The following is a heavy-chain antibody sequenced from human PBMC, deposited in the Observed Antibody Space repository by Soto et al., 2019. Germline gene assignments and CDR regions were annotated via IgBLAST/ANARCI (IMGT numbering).Heavy chain of an antibody. CDR3: ARSSGSYSKWFDS. J-gene: IGHJ5*01. CDR1: GYTFTAYH. D-gene: IGHD3-10*01. CDR2: TSPRTGGA. Sequence: VSVKVSCKTSGYTFTAYHMHWLRQAPGHGLEWLGWTSPRTGGAKYSHKFQGRVSMTRNTSITTAYMELTGLSTDDTAVYYCARSSGSYSKWFDSWGQGTLVTVSS. V-gene: IGHV1-2*02.